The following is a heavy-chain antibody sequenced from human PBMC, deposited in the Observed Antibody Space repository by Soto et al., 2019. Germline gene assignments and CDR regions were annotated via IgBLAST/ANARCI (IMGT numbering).Heavy chain of an antibody. Sequence: GESLKISCKGSGYSVTSYWISWVRQMPGKGLEWMGRIDPSDSYTNYSPSFQGHVTVSADKSISTAYLQWSSLKASDTAMYYCARRRRRIAAAFYYYYGMDVWGQGTTVTVSS. J-gene: IGHJ6*02. CDR1: GYSVTSYW. CDR2: IDPSDSYT. V-gene: IGHV5-10-1*01. D-gene: IGHD6-13*01. CDR3: ARRRRRIAAAFYYYYGMDV.